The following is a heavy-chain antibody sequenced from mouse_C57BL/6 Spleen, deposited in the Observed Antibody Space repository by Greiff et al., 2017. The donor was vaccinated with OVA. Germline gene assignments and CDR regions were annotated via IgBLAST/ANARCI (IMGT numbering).Heavy chain of an antibody. Sequence: EVKLQQSGPELVKPGASVKISCKASGYTFTDYYMNWVKQSHGKSLEWIGDINPNNGGTSYNQKFKGKATLTVDKSSSTAYMELRSLTSEDSAVYYCARSEGEGSFDYWGQGTTLTVSS. J-gene: IGHJ2*01. CDR3: ARSEGEGSFDY. V-gene: IGHV1-26*01. CDR2: INPNNGGT. CDR1: GYTFTDYY.